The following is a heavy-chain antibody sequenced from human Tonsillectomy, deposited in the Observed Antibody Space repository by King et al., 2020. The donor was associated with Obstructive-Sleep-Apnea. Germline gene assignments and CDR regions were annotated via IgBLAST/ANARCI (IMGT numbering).Heavy chain of an antibody. V-gene: IGHV3-9*01. CDR3: AKDISYYYGSGSYDKGYYYYGMDV. CDR2: ISGNSGSI. CDR1: GFTFDDYA. J-gene: IGHJ6*02. D-gene: IGHD3-10*01. Sequence: VQLVESGGGLVQPGRSLRLSCAASGFTFDDYAMHWVRQAPGKGLEWVSGISGNSGSIGYADSVKGRFTISRDNAKNTLYLQMNSLRAEDTALYYCAKDISYYYGSGSYDKGYYYYGMDVWGQGTTVTVSS.